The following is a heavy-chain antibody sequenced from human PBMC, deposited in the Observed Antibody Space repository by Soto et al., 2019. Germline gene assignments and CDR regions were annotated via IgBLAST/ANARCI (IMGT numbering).Heavy chain of an antibody. CDR1: GFSFSDYF. D-gene: IGHD4-4*01. Sequence: EASVKVSCKASGFSFSDYFMHWVRQAPGQGLEWMGIINPSGDSRNYAQKFQGRVTITRDTSASTAYMELSSLRSDDTAVYYCARELQGLYYFDYWGQGTLVTVS. CDR3: ARELQGLYYFDY. V-gene: IGHV1-46*01. J-gene: IGHJ4*02. CDR2: INPSGDSR.